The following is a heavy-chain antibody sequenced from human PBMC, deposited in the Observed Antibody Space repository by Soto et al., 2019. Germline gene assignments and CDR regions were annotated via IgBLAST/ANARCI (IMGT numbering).Heavy chain of an antibody. V-gene: IGHV3-23*01. Sequence: GGSLRLSCAASGFTFSSYAMNWVRQAPGKGLEWVSAISGSGGSTYYADSVKGRFTISRDSSKNTLYLQMNSLRAEDTAVYYCARESREMVYAIPYYYYYGMDVWGQGTTVTVSS. D-gene: IGHD2-8*01. CDR3: ARESREMVYAIPYYYYYGMDV. J-gene: IGHJ6*02. CDR1: GFTFSSYA. CDR2: ISGSGGST.